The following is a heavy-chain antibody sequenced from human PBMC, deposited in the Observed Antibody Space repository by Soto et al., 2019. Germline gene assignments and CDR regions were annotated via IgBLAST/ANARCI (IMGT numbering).Heavy chain of an antibody. V-gene: IGHV3-73*01. CDR1: GFTFSGSA. CDR2: IRSKANSYAT. J-gene: IGHJ6*02. CDR3: TRLVDGGYSYGDLYYYGMDV. Sequence: GGSLRLSCAASGFTFSGSAMHWVRQASGKGLEWLGRIRSKANSYATAYAASVKGRFTISRDDSKNTAYLQMNSLKTEDTAVYYCTRLVDGGYSYGDLYYYGMDVWGQGTTVTVSS. D-gene: IGHD5-18*01.